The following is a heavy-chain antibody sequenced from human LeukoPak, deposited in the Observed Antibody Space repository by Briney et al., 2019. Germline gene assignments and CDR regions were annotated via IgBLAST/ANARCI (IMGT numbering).Heavy chain of an antibody. CDR1: GFTFSSYA. J-gene: IGHJ6*04. D-gene: IGHD2-2*01. CDR3: AKGSGLGYCSSTTCRSFYYYYYGMDV. Sequence: GGSLRLSCAASGFTFSSYAMSWIRQAPGKGLEWVSAISVSGGSTYYADSVKGRFTISRDNSKNTLYLQMNSLRAEDTAVYYCAKGSGLGYCSSTTCRSFYYYYYGMDVWGKGTPVTVSS. V-gene: IGHV3-23*01. CDR2: ISVSGGST.